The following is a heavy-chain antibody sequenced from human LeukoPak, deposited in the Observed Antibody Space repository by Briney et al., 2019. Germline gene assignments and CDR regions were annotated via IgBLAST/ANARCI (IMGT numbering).Heavy chain of an antibody. CDR1: GFTFSSYA. CDR3: AKDHDYYDSSGYYPTFDY. Sequence: PGGSLRLSCAASGFTFSSYAMSWVRQAPGKGLEWVSAISGSVGSTYYADSVKGRFTISRDNSKNTLYLQMNSLRAEDTAVYYCAKDHDYYDSSGYYPTFDYWGQGTLVTVSS. J-gene: IGHJ4*02. V-gene: IGHV3-23*01. CDR2: ISGSVGST. D-gene: IGHD3-22*01.